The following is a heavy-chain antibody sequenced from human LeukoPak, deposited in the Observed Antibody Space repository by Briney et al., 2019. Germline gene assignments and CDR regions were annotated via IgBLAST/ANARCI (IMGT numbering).Heavy chain of an antibody. CDR2: INHSGSA. D-gene: IGHD3-9*01. CDR3: ARVFSQTSPYNWFDP. V-gene: IGHV4-34*01. Sequence: SETLSLTCAVYGGSFSGYYWSWIRQPPGKGLEWIGEINHSGSANYNPSLKSRVTISVDTSKNQFSLKLSSVTAADTAVYYCARVFSQTSPYNWFDPWGQGTLVTVSS. CDR1: GGSFSGYY. J-gene: IGHJ5*02.